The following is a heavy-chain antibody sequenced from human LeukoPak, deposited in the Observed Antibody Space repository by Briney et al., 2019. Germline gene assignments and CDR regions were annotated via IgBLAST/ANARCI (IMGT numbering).Heavy chain of an antibody. V-gene: IGHV3-30*03. CDR3: ASDPFLTYYFDY. Sequence: GRSLRLSCAASGFTFSSYGMHWVRQAPGKGLERVAVISYDGSNKYYADSVKGRFTLSRDNSKNTLYLQMNSLRAEDTAVYYCASDPFLTYYFDYWGQGTLVTVSS. CDR1: GFTFSSYG. CDR2: ISYDGSNK. J-gene: IGHJ4*02. D-gene: IGHD2/OR15-2a*01.